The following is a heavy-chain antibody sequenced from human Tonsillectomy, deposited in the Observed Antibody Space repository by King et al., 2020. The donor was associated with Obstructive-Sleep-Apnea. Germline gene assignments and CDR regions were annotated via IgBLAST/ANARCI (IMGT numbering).Heavy chain of an antibody. Sequence: VQLQQWGAGLFKPSETLSLTCGVYGGSFIGYYWTWIRQPPGKGLEWIGETNHRGTTNYNPSLMSRVTISVDTSQNQISLRLSSVTAADTAVYYCARSTFLKSGYDFFDFWGQGTPVTVSS. CDR1: GGSFIGYY. V-gene: IGHV4-34*01. CDR3: ARSTFLKSGYDFFDF. J-gene: IGHJ5*01. D-gene: IGHD5-12*01. CDR2: TNHRGTT.